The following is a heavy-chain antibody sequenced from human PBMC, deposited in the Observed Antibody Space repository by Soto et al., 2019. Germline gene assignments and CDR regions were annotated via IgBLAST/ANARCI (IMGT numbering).Heavy chain of an antibody. CDR2: MNPNSGNT. J-gene: IGHJ3*02. CDR1: GYTFTSYD. D-gene: IGHD3-10*01. Sequence: QVQLVQSGAEVKKPGASVKVSCKASGYTFTSYDINWVRQATGQGLEWKGWMNPNSGNTGYAQKFQGRVTMTRNTSPRAAYIELSSLRSEDTAVYYCARGINYYDSGDDAFEIWGQGTMVTVSS. V-gene: IGHV1-8*01. CDR3: ARGINYYDSGDDAFEI.